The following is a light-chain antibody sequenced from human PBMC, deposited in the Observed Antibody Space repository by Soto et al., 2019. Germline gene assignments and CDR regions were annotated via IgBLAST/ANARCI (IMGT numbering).Light chain of an antibody. CDR1: SSDIGAYNF. V-gene: IGLV2-14*03. CDR2: DVN. J-gene: IGLJ2*01. Sequence: QSALTQPASVSGSPGQSITISCTGTSSDIGAYNFVSWYQQHPGKAPKLMLYDVNVRPSGVSNRFSGSKSGNTASLTISGLQDEDEADYYCTSWTTSNTMIFGGGTKLTVL. CDR3: TSWTTSNTMI.